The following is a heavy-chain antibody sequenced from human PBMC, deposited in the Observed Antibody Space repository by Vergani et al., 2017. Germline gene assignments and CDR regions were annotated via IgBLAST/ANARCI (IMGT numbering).Heavy chain of an antibody. J-gene: IGHJ4*02. CDR1: GFTFSDYY. V-gene: IGHV3-11*05. CDR2: ISSSSSYT. D-gene: IGHD6-19*01. CDR3: ARARYSSGWYDY. Sequence: QVQLVESGGGLVKPGGSLRLSCAASGFTFSDYYMSWIRKAPGKGVEGVSYISSSSSYTNYADSVKGRFTISRDNAKNSLYLQMNSLRAEDTAVYYCARARYSSGWYDYWGQGTLVTVSS.